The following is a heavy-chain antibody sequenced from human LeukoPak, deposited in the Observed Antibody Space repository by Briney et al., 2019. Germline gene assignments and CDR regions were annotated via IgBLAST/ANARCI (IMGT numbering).Heavy chain of an antibody. Sequence: SETLSLTCTVSGGSISHSYWSWIRQPPGKGLEWIGFVYHSGSTNYNPSLKSRLIISIDTSKNQFSLRLMSVTAADTAVYYCARDSITIFGVARGAFDYWGQGTLVTVSS. D-gene: IGHD3-3*01. V-gene: IGHV4-59*01. CDR2: VYHSGST. CDR1: GGSISHSY. CDR3: ARDSITIFGVARGAFDY. J-gene: IGHJ4*02.